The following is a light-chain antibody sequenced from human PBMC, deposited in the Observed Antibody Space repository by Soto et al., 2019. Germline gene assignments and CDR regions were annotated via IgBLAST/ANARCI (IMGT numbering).Light chain of an antibody. Sequence: QSALTQPASVSGSPGQSITISCTGTSSDVGGYNYVSWYQQHPGKAPKLMIYDVSNQPSGVSNRFSGSKSDNTASLTISGLQAEDEADYYCSSYTSSSAYVFGTGTKLTVL. V-gene: IGLV2-14*01. J-gene: IGLJ1*01. CDR2: DVS. CDR1: SSDVGGYNY. CDR3: SSYTSSSAYV.